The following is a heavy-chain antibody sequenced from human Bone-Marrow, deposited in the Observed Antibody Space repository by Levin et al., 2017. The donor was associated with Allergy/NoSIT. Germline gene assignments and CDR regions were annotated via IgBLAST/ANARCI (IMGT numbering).Heavy chain of an antibody. V-gene: IGHV4-31*03. CDR2: IYYSGST. CDR1: GGSISSGGYY. D-gene: IGHD2-8*02. CDR3: ARARPDIVLVVRKDSYYFDY. Sequence: SETLSLTCTVSGGSISSGGYYWSWIRQHPGKGLEWIGYIYYSGSTYYNPSLKSRVTISVDTSKNQFSLKLSSVTAADTAVYYCARARPDIVLVVRKDSYYFDYWGQGTLVTVSS. J-gene: IGHJ4*02.